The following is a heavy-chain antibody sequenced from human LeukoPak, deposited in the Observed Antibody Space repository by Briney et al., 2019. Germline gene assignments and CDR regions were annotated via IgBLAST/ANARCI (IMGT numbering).Heavy chain of an antibody. CDR1: GGSVSSYY. CDR2: IYYSGST. J-gene: IGHJ4*02. V-gene: IGHV4-59*02. Sequence: PETLSLTCTVSGGSVSSYYWSWIRQPPGKGLEWIGYIYYSGSTNYNPSLKSRVTISVDTSKNQFSLKLSSVTAADTAVYYCARGGYCSGGSCLDYWGQGTLVTVSS. D-gene: IGHD2-15*01. CDR3: ARGGYCSGGSCLDY.